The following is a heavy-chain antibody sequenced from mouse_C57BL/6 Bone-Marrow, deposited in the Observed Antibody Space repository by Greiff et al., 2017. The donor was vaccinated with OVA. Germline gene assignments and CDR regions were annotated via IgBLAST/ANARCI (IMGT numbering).Heavy chain of an antibody. V-gene: IGHV5-12*01. D-gene: IGHD1-1*01. Sequence: EVHLVESGGGLVQPGGSLKLSCAASGFTFSDYYMYWVRQTPEKRLEWVAYISNGGGSTYYPDTVKGRFTISRDNAKNTLYLQMSGLKAEDTAMYYCAREGFPYYGSIPFAYWGQGTLVTVSA. CDR1: GFTFSDYY. CDR2: ISNGGGST. J-gene: IGHJ3*01. CDR3: AREGFPYYGSIPFAY.